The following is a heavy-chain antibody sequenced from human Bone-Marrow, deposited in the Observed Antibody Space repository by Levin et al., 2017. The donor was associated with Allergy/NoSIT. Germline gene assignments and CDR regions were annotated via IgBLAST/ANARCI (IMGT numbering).Heavy chain of an antibody. CDR3: ARDLDSSGWTWFDP. CDR1: GFTFSSYA. V-gene: IGHV3-30-3*01. CDR2: ISYDGSNK. D-gene: IGHD6-19*01. Sequence: LSLTCAASGFTFSSYAMHWVRQAPGKGLEWVAVISYDGSNKYYADSVKGRFTISRDNSKNTLYLQMNSLRAEDTAVYYCARDLDSSGWTWFDPWGQGTLVTVSS. J-gene: IGHJ5*02.